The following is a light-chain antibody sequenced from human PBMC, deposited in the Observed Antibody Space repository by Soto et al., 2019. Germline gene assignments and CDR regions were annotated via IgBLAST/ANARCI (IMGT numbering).Light chain of an antibody. CDR1: SSDVGTYYY. Sequence: QAVVTQPRSVSGSPGQSVTISCTGTSSDVGTYYYVSWYQQYPGKAPKLMIYDATKRPSGVPDRFSGSRSGNTASLTISGLQAEDEADYYCCSYAGSYTLYVSGTGTKVTVL. V-gene: IGLV2-11*01. J-gene: IGLJ1*01. CDR3: CSYAGSYTLYV. CDR2: DAT.